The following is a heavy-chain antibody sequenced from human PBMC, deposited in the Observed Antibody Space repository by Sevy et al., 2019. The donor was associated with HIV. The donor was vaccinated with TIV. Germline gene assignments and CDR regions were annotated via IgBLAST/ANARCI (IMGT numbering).Heavy chain of an antibody. CDR1: GFRFNVYS. Sequence: GGSLRLSCAASGFRFNVYSMNWVRQAPGKGLEWVSYLTSDERTEYYANSVKGRFTISRDNARNSLFLQMNSLRDEDTAIYHCARSVEGNFDYWGHGALVTVSS. CDR3: ARSVEGNFDY. D-gene: IGHD6-19*01. V-gene: IGHV3-48*02. J-gene: IGHJ4*01. CDR2: LTSDERTE.